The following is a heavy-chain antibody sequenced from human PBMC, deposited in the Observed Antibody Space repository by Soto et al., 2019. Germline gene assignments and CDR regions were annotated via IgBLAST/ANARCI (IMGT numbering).Heavy chain of an antibody. CDR2: MDQDGSET. CDR3: VCGGNFFIY. D-gene: IGHD3-16*01. Sequence: EVQLVESGGGLVQPGGSLRLSCAASGFTFSTYWMTWVRQPPGEGLEWVANMDQDGSETYYVDSVRGRFTVSRDNAKKSSHLQMTSLRVEDTAVYYCVCGGNFFIYWGQGTLVTVSP. CDR1: GFTFSTYW. J-gene: IGHJ4*02. V-gene: IGHV3-7*01.